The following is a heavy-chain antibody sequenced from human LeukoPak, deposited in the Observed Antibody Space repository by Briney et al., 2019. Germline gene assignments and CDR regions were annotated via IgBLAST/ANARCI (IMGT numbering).Heavy chain of an antibody. CDR3: ARESVRYSSGWYYRDAFDI. V-gene: IGHV1-2*02. CDR2: INPNSGGT. J-gene: IGHJ3*02. Sequence: ASVKVSCKASGYTFTGYYMHWVRQAPGQGLEWMGWINPNSGGTNYAQKFQGRVTMTRDTSISTAYMELSRLRSDDTAVYYCARESVRYSSGWYYRDAFDIWGQGTMVTVSS. D-gene: IGHD6-19*01. CDR1: GYTFTGYY.